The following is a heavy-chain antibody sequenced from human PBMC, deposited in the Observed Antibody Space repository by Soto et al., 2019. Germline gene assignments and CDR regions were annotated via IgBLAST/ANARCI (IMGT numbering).Heavy chain of an antibody. CDR1: GFSLSTSGVG. CDR3: AHSSYPTSWFDP. D-gene: IGHD1-26*01. CDR2: IYWDDDK. J-gene: IGHJ5*02. Sequence: QITLKESGPTLVKPTQTLTLTCTFSGFSLSTSGVGVGWIRQPPGKALEWLALIYWDDDKRYSPSLKSRLTITTDTSKKQVVLTMTNMDPMDTATYCCAHSSYPTSWFDPWGQGTLVTVSS. V-gene: IGHV2-5*02.